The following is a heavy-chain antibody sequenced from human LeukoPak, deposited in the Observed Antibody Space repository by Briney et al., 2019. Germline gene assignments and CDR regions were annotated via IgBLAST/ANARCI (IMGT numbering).Heavy chain of an antibody. D-gene: IGHD3-9*01. V-gene: IGHV1-18*01. Sequence: ASVKVSCKASGYTFTSYGISWVRQAPGQGLEWTGWISAYNGNTNYAQKLQGRVTMTTDTSTSTAYMELRSLRSDDTAVYYCARDRHYDILTGYYTRDAFDIWGQGTMVTVSS. CDR3: ARDRHYDILTGYYTRDAFDI. CDR2: ISAYNGNT. J-gene: IGHJ3*02. CDR1: GYTFTSYG.